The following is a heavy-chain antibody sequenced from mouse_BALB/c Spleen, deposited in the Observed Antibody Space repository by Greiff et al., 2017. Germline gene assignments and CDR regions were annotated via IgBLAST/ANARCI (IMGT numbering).Heavy chain of an antibody. CDR3: AREGDGN. CDR2: ISSGSSTI. J-gene: IGHJ4*01. V-gene: IGHV5-17*02. CDR1: GFTFSSFG. D-gene: IGHD2-1*01. Sequence: EVKLVESGGGLVQPGGSRKLSCAASGFTFSSFGMHWVRQAPEKGLEWVAYISSGSSTIYYADTVKGRFTISRDNPKNTLFLQMTSLRSEDTAMYNCAREGDGNWGQGTSVTVSS.